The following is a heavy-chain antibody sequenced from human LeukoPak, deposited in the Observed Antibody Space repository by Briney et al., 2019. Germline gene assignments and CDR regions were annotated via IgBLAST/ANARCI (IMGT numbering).Heavy chain of an antibody. Sequence: SETLPLTCTVSGGSISSYYWSWIRQPPGKGLEWIGYIYTSGSTNYNPSLKSRVTISVDTSKNQFSLKLSSVTAADTAVYYCARQHCSGRSCYYDYWGQGTLVTVSS. V-gene: IGHV4-4*09. CDR3: ARQHCSGRSCYYDY. J-gene: IGHJ4*02. CDR2: IYTSGST. CDR1: GGSISSYY. D-gene: IGHD2-15*01.